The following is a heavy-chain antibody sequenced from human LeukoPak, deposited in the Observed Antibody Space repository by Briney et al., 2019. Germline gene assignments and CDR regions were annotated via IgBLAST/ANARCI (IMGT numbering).Heavy chain of an antibody. V-gene: IGHV3-48*04. CDR1: GFSFSSHN. J-gene: IGHJ3*02. CDR3: ARDGAVSVFDI. D-gene: IGHD3-16*01. Sequence: GGSLRLSCAASGFSFSSHNMNWVRQAPGKGLEWISYISFSSSTTYHADSVKGRFTISRDNAKNSLSLQMNSLRAEDTAVYYCARDGAVSVFDIWGQETMVTVSS. CDR2: ISFSSSTT.